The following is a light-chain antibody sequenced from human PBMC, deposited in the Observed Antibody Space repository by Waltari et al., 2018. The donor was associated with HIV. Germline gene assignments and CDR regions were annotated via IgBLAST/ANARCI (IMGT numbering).Light chain of an antibody. CDR2: DAS. Sequence: DIQMTQFPSSLSASVADRVTITCRASQTVTTKLHWYQQKPGRAPKVLIYDASSLQNGVPSRFSGSGSGTEFTLTIFCLQPYDFATYFCQQTYSHPLTFGPGTKVDV. CDR1: QTVTTK. V-gene: IGKV1-39*01. CDR3: QQTYSHPLT. J-gene: IGKJ3*01.